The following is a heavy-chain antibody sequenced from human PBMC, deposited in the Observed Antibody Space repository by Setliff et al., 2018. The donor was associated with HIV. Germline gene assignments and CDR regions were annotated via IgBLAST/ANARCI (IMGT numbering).Heavy chain of an antibody. V-gene: IGHV4-39*01. CDR3: AREGDGIDF. Sequence: KPSETLSLTCTVSGGSITSTTYYWGWIRQPPGKGLEWIGTIHYTGNTYHNPSLKSRVTISVEASKNQISLKLTAVTAADSAVYYCAREGDGIDFWGQGTLVNVSS. J-gene: IGHJ4*02. CDR1: GGSITSTTYY. CDR2: IHYTGNT. D-gene: IGHD2-21*02.